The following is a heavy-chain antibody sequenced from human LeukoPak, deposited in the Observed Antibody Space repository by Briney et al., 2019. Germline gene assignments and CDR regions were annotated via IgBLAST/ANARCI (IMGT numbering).Heavy chain of an antibody. CDR1: GFTLSSYW. V-gene: IGHV3-74*01. CDR2: INGDGSST. J-gene: IGHJ4*02. Sequence: QPGGSLRLSCAASGFTLSSYWMHWVRQAPGKGLVWVSRINGDGSSTPYANSVKGRFTISRDNAKNTLYLQMHSLYCCARGSTSGWPDYFDYWGQGSVVTVSS. CDR3: WPDYFDY. D-gene: IGHD6-19*01.